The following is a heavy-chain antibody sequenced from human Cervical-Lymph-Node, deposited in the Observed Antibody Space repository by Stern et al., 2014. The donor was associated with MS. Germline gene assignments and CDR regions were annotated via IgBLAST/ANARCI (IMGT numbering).Heavy chain of an antibody. CDR3: ALSSETSDRWYSLGYDL. CDR1: GGTFSKFP. CDR2: LFPVFGTP. D-gene: IGHD6-13*01. Sequence: VQLVESGAEVTKPGSSVKVSCKASGGTFSKFPSSWVRQAPGQVLEWMGGLFPVFGTPTYAQEFRGRVTITADVSTSTVYMELSSLRSDDTAVYYCALSSETSDRWYSLGYDLWGQGTLVTVSS. V-gene: IGHV1-69*01. J-gene: IGHJ5*02.